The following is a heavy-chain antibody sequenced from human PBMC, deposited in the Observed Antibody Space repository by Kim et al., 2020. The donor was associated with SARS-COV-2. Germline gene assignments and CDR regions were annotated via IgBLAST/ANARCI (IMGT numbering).Heavy chain of an antibody. J-gene: IGHJ4*02. CDR1: GFTVSSNY. D-gene: IGHD3-10*01. CDR3: ATYYGSGSWPAHGGY. Sequence: GGSLRLSCAASGFTVSSNYMSWVRQAPGKGLEWVSVIYSGGSTYYADSVKGRFTISRDNSKNTLYLQMNSLRAEDTAVYYCATYYGSGSWPAHGGYWGQGTLVTVSS. V-gene: IGHV3-53*01. CDR2: IYSGGST.